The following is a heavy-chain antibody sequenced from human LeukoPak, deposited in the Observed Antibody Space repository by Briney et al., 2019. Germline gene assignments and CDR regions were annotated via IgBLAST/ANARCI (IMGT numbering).Heavy chain of an antibody. Sequence: GGSLRLTCAASGFTVSSNYMSWVRQAPGKGLEWASVIYSGGSTYYADSVKGRFTISRDNSRNTLYLQMNSLRAEDTAVYYCAKDGSGNYAPFDYWGQGTLVTVSS. J-gene: IGHJ4*02. CDR1: GFTVSSNY. D-gene: IGHD1-26*01. CDR2: IYSGGST. CDR3: AKDGSGNYAPFDY. V-gene: IGHV3-53*01.